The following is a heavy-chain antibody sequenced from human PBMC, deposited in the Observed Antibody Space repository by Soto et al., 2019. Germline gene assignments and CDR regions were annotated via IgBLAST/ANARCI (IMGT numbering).Heavy chain of an antibody. V-gene: IGHV5-51*01. D-gene: IGHD3-3*01. CDR3: ARLPPILEPERYYYGMDV. J-gene: IGHJ6*02. Sequence: PGESLKISCKGSGYSFTSYWIGWGRQMPGKGLEWMGIIYPGDSDPRYSPSFQGQVTISADKSISTAYLQWSSLKASDSAMYYCARLPPILEPERYYYGMDVWGQGTTVTVSS. CDR1: GYSFTSYW. CDR2: IYPGDSDP.